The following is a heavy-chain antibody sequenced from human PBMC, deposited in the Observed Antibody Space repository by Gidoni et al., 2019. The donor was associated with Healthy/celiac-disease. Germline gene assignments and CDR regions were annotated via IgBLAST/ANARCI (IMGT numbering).Heavy chain of an antibody. CDR2: ISGSGSST. D-gene: IGHD3-10*01. CDR1: GFTFSSYA. CDR3: AKDLPLGGKAPLWSGG. V-gene: IGHV3-23*01. Sequence: EVQLLESGGGLVQPGGSLRLSCAASGFTFSSYAMSWVRQAPGKGLEWVSAISGSGSSTYYADSVKGRFTISRDNSKNTLYLQMNSLRAEDTAVYYCAKDLPLGGKAPLWSGGWGQGTLVTVSS. J-gene: IGHJ4*02.